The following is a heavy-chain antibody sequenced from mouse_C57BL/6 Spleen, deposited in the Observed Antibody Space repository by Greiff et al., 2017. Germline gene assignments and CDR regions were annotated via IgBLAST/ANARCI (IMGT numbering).Heavy chain of an antibody. V-gene: IGHV5-6*02. CDR3: ARRYDYDSYYAMDY. Sequence: DVKLVESGGDLVKPGGSLKLSCAASGFTFSSYGMSWVRQTPDKRLEWVATISSGGSYTYYPDSVKRRFTISRDNAKNTLYLQMSSLKSEDTAMYYCARRYDYDSYYAMDYWGQGTSVTVSS. CDR2: ISSGGSYT. J-gene: IGHJ4*01. D-gene: IGHD2-4*01. CDR1: GFTFSSYG.